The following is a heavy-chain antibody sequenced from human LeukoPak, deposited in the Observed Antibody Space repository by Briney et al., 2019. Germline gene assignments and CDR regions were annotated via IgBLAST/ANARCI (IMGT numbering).Heavy chain of an antibody. D-gene: IGHD6-19*01. J-gene: IGHJ4*02. CDR3: AKDLYSSGWYVPVYFDY. V-gene: IGHV3-23*01. Sequence: PGGSLRLSCAASGFTFSNYGMSWVRQAPGKGLEWVSSISGSGGGTYSADSVKGRFTISRDNSKNTLYLQMNSLRAEDTAVYYCAKDLYSSGWYVPVYFDYWGQGTLVTVSS. CDR1: GFTFSNYG. CDR2: ISGSGGGT.